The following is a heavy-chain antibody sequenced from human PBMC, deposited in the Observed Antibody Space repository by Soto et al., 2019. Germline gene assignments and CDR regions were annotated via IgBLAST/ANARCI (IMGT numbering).Heavy chain of an antibody. CDR1: GYSFTSYW. CDR3: ARPHYDSSGYFDWYFDF. V-gene: IGHV5-10-1*01. D-gene: IGHD3-22*01. Sequence: PGESLKISCKGSGYSFTSYWISWVRQMPGKGLEWMGRIDPSDSYTNYSPSFQGHVTISADKSISTAYLQWSSLKASDTAMYYCARPHYDSSGYFDWYFDFWGRGTLVTVSS. CDR2: IDPSDSYT. J-gene: IGHJ2*01.